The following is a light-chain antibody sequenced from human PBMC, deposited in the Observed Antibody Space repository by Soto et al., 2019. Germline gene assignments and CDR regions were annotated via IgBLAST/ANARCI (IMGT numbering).Light chain of an antibody. J-gene: IGKJ2*01. CDR1: QSVNSN. Sequence: EIVVTQSPATLSVSPGERATLSCRASQSVNSNLAWYQQKPGQAPRLLIYGASTRATGIPARFSGSGSGTQFTLTISSLQSEDFAVYYCQQYDNWPPGTFGQGTKLGIK. V-gene: IGKV3-15*01. CDR3: QQYDNWPPGT. CDR2: GAS.